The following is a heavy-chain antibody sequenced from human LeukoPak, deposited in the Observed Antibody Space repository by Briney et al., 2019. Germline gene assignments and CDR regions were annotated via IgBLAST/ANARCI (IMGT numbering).Heavy chain of an antibody. CDR2: ISSSSSYT. CDR3: ARLAAAGALPDY. V-gene: IGHV3-11*03. D-gene: IGHD6-13*01. CDR1: GFAFSSYA. J-gene: IGHJ4*02. Sequence: KTGGSLRLSCVASGFAFSSYAMSWIRQAPGKGLEWVSYISSSSSYTNYADSVKGRFTISRDNAKNSLYLQMNSLRAEDTAVYYCARLAAAGALPDYWGQGTLVTVSS.